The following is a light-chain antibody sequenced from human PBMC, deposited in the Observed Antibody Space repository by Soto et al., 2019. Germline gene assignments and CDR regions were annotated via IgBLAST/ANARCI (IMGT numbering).Light chain of an antibody. J-gene: IGKJ2*02. CDR2: KAS. V-gene: IGKV1-5*03. CDR3: QQYNSYPCT. Sequence: DIQMTQSPSTLSASVGDRVTITCRASQSISSWLAWYQQRPGKAPKVLIYKASNLESGVPSRFSGSGSGTEFTLTISSLQPDDFATYYCQQYNSYPCTFGQGTKPEIK. CDR1: QSISSW.